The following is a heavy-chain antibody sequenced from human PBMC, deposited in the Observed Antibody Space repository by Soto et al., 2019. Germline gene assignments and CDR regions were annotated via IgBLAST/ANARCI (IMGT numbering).Heavy chain of an antibody. CDR3: AKENWNYRGYYYYYMDV. CDR1: GFTFDDYA. V-gene: IGHV3-9*01. J-gene: IGHJ6*03. D-gene: IGHD1-7*01. CDR2: ISWNSGSI. Sequence: EVQLVESGGGLVQPGRSLRLSCAASGFTFDDYAMHWVRQAPGKGLEWVSGISWNSGSIGYADSVKGRFTISRDNAKNSLYLQMNSLRAEDTALYYCAKENWNYRGYYYYYMDVWGKGTTVTVSS.